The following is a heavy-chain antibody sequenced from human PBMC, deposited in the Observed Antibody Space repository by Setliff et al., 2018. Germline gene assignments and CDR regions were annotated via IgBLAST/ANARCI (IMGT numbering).Heavy chain of an antibody. J-gene: IGHJ6*03. D-gene: IGHD3-10*02. Sequence: GGSLRLSCAASGFTFDDYGMSWVRQAPGKGLVWVSRINSEGSRTIYADAVRGRSTISRDNAKNTLYLQVNSLRDEDTAVYYCGRGSNMSPNYIDVWGKGTTVTVSS. CDR3: GRGSNMSPNYIDV. CDR1: GFTFDDYG. V-gene: IGHV3-74*01. CDR2: INSEGSRT.